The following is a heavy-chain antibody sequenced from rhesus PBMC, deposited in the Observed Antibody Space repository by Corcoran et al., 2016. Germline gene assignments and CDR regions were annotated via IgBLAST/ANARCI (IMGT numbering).Heavy chain of an antibody. V-gene: IGHV3-14*01. J-gene: IGHJ4*01. D-gene: IGHD2-15*01. CDR1: GLTFSSYW. CDR3: AGTSYP. CDR2: INSAGSSA. Sequence: EVQLVESGGGLAKPGGSLRLSWAASGLTFSSYWMHWVRQAPGRGLGWISAINSAGSSAYYADSVKGRFTISRENAKNTLYLQMDGLRAEDTAVYYCAGTSYPWGQGVLVTVSS.